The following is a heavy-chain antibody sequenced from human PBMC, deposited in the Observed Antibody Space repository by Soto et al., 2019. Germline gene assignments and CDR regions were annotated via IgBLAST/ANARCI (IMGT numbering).Heavy chain of an antibody. V-gene: IGHV4-38-2*02. J-gene: IGHJ4*02. CDR2: IYHSGST. D-gene: IGHD2-21*02. CDR1: GHSIISGYY. CDR3: ARNNGGDFSLDY. Sequence: SETLSLTCTVSGHSIISGYYWGWIRQPPGKGLEWIGNIYHSGSTYDNPSLKSRVTISVDTSKNQFSLKLSSVTAADTAVYYCARNNGGDFSLDYWGQGTLVTVSS.